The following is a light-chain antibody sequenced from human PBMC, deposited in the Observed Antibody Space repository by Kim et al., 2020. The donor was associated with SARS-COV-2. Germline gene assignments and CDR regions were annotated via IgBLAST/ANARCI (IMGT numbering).Light chain of an antibody. Sequence: ASVGDRATIACRARKDIANSLAWYQQKPGTVPKVLIYAASTLQSGVPSRFSGSGSGTEFTLTIGSLQTEDVATYYCQKYNSAPWTFGPGTKVDIK. V-gene: IGKV1-27*01. CDR1: KDIANS. J-gene: IGKJ1*01. CDR2: AAS. CDR3: QKYNSAPWT.